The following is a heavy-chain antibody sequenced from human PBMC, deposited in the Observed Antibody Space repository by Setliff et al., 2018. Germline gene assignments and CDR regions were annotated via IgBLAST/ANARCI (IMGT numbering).Heavy chain of an antibody. CDR2: INAYNGNT. D-gene: IGHD2-8*01. Sequence: ASVKVSCKASGYAFNNYGIAWVRQAPGQGLEWMGWINAYNGNTFYAPKLQDRVTMTTDTSTATAYLELRSLRSDDTALYFCSRLVRYCTTTTCQTLSGGEHWGQGILVTVSS. CDR1: GYAFNNYG. CDR3: SRLVRYCTTTTCQTLSGGEH. J-gene: IGHJ4*02. V-gene: IGHV1-18*01.